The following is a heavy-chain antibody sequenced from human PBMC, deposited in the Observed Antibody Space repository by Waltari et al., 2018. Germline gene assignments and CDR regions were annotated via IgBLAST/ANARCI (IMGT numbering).Heavy chain of an antibody. V-gene: IGHV4-34*01. CDR1: GGSFSGYY. CDR3: ARGNQTGRITIFGVVITYYFDY. CDR2: INHRGRT. Sequence: QVQLQQWGAGLLKPSETLSLTCAVYGGSFSGYYWSWIRQPPGKGLEWIGEINHRGRTNSNPSIKSRVTISVDTSKNQFSLKLSSGTAADTAVYYCARGNQTGRITIFGVVITYYFDYWGQGTLVTVSS. D-gene: IGHD3-3*01. J-gene: IGHJ4*02.